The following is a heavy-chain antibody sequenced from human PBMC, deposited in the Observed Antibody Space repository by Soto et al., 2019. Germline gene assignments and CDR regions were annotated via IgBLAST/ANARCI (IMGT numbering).Heavy chain of an antibody. CDR1: GFSLSTSGVG. D-gene: IGHD6-13*01. CDR2: IYWDDDK. V-gene: IGHV2-5*02. Sequence: QITLKESGPTLVKPTQTLTLTCTFSGFSLSTSGVGGGWIRQPPGKALEWLALIYWDDDKRYSPSLKSRLTITKDTSKNQVVLTMTNMDPVDTATYYCAHSRIAAAGYYCYGMDVWGQGTTVTVSS. CDR3: AHSRIAAAGYYCYGMDV. J-gene: IGHJ6*02.